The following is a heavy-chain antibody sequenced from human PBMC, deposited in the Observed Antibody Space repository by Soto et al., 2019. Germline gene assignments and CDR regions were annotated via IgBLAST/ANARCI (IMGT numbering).Heavy chain of an antibody. V-gene: IGHV4-34*01. CDR2: INHSGST. CDR1: GGSFSGYY. D-gene: IGHD3-22*01. Sequence: SETLSLTCAVYGGSFSGYYCSWIRHPPGKGQEWIGEINHSGSTKDNPSLKRRVTISVDTSKKQFSLKLSSVTAADTAVYYCARDEAYYYDSSGPQGAFDICSQGTMVPVSS. CDR3: ARDEAYYYDSSGPQGAFDI. J-gene: IGHJ3*02.